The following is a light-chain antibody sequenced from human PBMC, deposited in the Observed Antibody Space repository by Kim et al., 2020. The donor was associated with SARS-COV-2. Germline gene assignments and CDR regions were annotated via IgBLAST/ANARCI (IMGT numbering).Light chain of an antibody. CDR3: QQYGSSPWMYT. J-gene: IGKJ2*01. CDR1: QSVSSSY. Sequence: PGERATLSCRASQSVSSSYLACYQQKPGQAPRLLIYGASSRATGIPDRFSGSGSGTDFTLTISRLEPEDFAVYYCQQYGSSPWMYTFGQGTKLEI. CDR2: GAS. V-gene: IGKV3-20*01.